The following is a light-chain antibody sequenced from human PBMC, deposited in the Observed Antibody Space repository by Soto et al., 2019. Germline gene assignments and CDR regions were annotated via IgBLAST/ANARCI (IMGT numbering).Light chain of an antibody. CDR1: QSIGSW. CDR2: KAS. V-gene: IGKV1-5*03. J-gene: IGKJ4*01. Sequence: DIQMTQSPSTLSASVGDRVTITCRASQSIGSWLAWHQQEPGKAPKLLTYKASSLESGVPSRFSGSGSGTEFTLSISSLQPDDSATYYCQQYDSYPLTFGGGTKVDIK. CDR3: QQYDSYPLT.